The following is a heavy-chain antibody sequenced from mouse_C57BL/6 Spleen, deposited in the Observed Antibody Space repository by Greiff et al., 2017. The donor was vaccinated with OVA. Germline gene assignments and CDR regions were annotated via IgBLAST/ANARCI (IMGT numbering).Heavy chain of an antibody. CDR1: GYTFTSYW. CDR3: AAAYYSNYGY. CDR2: IHPNSGST. D-gene: IGHD2-5*01. Sequence: QVQLQQPGAELVKPGASVKLSCKASGYTFTSYWMHWVKQRPGQGLEWIGMIHPNSGSTNYNEKFKSKATLTVDKSSSTAYIQLSSLTSEDSAVYYCAAAYYSNYGYWGQGTTLTVSS. J-gene: IGHJ2*01. V-gene: IGHV1-64*01.